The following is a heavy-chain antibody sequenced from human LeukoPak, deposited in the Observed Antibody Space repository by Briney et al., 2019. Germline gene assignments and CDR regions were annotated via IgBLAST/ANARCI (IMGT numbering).Heavy chain of an antibody. D-gene: IGHD3-22*01. CDR1: GGTFSSYA. J-gene: IGHJ4*02. CDR3: AKVLKPYYYDSSGCLDY. V-gene: IGHV1-69*13. CDR2: IIPIFGTA. Sequence: SVKVSCKASGGTFSSYAISWVRQAPGQGLEWMGGIIPIFGTANYAQKFQGRVTITADESTSTAYMELSSLRSEDTAVYYCAKVLKPYYYDSSGCLDYWGQGTLVTVSS.